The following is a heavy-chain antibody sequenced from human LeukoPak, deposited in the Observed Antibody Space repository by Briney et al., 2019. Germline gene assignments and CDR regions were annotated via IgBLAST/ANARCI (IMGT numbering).Heavy chain of an antibody. Sequence: QAGGSLRLSCAVSGFTFSNYGMHWVRQAPGKGLEWVAVTWYDGSNKYYADSVKGRFTSSRDNSKNTLHLQMDSLRAEDTAVYYCATGSRRGYGGNSDPGFDYWGQGTLVTVSS. CDR2: TWYDGSNK. D-gene: IGHD4-23*01. CDR3: ATGSRRGYGGNSDPGFDY. CDR1: GFTFSNYG. V-gene: IGHV3-33*08. J-gene: IGHJ4*02.